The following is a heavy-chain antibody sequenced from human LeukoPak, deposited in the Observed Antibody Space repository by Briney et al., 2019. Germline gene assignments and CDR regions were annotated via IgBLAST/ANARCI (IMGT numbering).Heavy chain of an antibody. CDR1: GCTFSSRV. V-gene: IGHV3-30*18. Sequence: GSLRLSCAACGCTFSSRVKHWVRPAPGKGLEWVAVISSDSVKGRFTISRDNSKNMLFLQMNNLRVEDTAVYYCAKYSDYGDHEDWFDPWGQGTLVTVSS. J-gene: IGHJ5*02. CDR3: AKYSDYGDHEDWFDP. D-gene: IGHD4-17*01. CDR2: IS.